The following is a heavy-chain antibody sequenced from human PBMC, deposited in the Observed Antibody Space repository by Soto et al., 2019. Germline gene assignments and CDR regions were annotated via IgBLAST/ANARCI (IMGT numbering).Heavy chain of an antibody. CDR2: ISAYNGNT. J-gene: IGHJ4*02. D-gene: IGHD4-17*01. Sequence: QVQLVQSGAEVKKPGASVKVSCKASGYTFTSYGISWVRQAPGQGLEWMGWISAYNGNTNYAQKLQGRVTMTTDTSTGTAYMDLRSLRSDDTAVYYWARESGYGDYDSRCWGEGALVTVSS. CDR3: ARESGYGDYDSRC. CDR1: GYTFTSYG. V-gene: IGHV1-18*01.